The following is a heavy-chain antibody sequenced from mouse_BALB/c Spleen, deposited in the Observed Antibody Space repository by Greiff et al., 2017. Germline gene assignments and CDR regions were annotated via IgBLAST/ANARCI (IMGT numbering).Heavy chain of an antibody. D-gene: IGHD2-4*01. V-gene: IGHV14-3*02. CDR3: ARMITTLYAMDY. CDR1: GFNIKDTY. CDR2: IDPANGNT. Sequence: EVQLQQSGAELVKPGASVKLSCTASGFNIKDTYMHWVKQRPEQGLEWIGRIDPANGNTKYDPKFQGKATITADTSSNTAYLQLSSLTSEDTAVYYCARMITTLYAMDYWGQGTSVTVSS. J-gene: IGHJ4*01.